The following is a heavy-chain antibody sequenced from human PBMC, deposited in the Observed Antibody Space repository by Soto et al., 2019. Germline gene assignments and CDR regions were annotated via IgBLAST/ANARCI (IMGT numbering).Heavy chain of an antibody. V-gene: IGHV1-24*01. CDR3: TTDHGDYNFDH. CDR2: FDPDEAET. Sequence: QVQLVQSGAEVKKPWASVKVSCKVSGYTLNEVAMHWVRQAPGKGLEWLGGFDPDEAETIYAQHFQGRVTMTEDTSTDTVYMYLSSLRSEESFLDFCTTDHGDYNFDHWGQGTLVTVSS. J-gene: IGHJ5*02. D-gene: IGHD4-17*01. CDR1: GYTLNEVA.